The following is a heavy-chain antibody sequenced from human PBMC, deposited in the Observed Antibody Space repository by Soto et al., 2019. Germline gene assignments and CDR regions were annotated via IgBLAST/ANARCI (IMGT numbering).Heavy chain of an antibody. CDR2: IIPIFGTA. CDR1: GGTFSSYA. Sequence: SVKVSCKASGGTFSSYAISWVRQAPGQGLEWMGGIIPIFGTANYAQKFQGRVTITADESTSTAYMELSSLRSEDTAVYYCAREGAYYYDSSGPQPLDYWGQGTLVTVSS. J-gene: IGHJ4*02. V-gene: IGHV1-69*13. CDR3: AREGAYYYDSSGPQPLDY. D-gene: IGHD3-22*01.